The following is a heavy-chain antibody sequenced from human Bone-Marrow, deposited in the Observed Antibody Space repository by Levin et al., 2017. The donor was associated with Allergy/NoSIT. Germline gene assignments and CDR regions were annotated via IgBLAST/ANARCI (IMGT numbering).Heavy chain of an antibody. Sequence: PGGSLRLSCAASGFTFSAYVMHWVRQAPGKGLEWVSTISHSGDSTYFPDSVKGRFTISRDNSRNTLYLQMNSLRAEDTAIYYCAKTAEFSGFDFGGQGTLVTVSS. V-gene: IGHV3-23*01. CDR2: ISHSGDST. D-gene: IGHD3-16*02. J-gene: IGHJ4*02. CDR3: AKTAEFSGFDF. CDR1: GFTFSAYV.